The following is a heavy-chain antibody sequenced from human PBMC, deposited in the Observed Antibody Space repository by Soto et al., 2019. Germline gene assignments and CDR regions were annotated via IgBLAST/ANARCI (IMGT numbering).Heavy chain of an antibody. CDR1: GFTFSSYA. J-gene: IGHJ4*02. CDR2: ISYDGSNK. CDR3: ARDYGHADVQVGNWGGIDY. Sequence: QVQLVESGGGVVQPGRSLRLSCAASGFTFSSYAMHWVRQAPGKGLEWVAVISYDGSNKYYADSVKGRFTISRDNSKNPLYLQMNSLRAEDTAVYYCARDYGHADVQVGNWGGIDYWGQGTLVTVAS. V-gene: IGHV3-30-3*01. D-gene: IGHD7-27*01.